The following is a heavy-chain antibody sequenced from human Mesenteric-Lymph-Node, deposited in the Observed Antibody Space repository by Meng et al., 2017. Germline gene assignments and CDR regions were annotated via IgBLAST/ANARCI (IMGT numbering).Heavy chain of an antibody. CDR1: GFTFSDHY. D-gene: IGHD3-10*01. V-gene: IGHV3-72*01. J-gene: IGHJ4*02. CDR2: IRNKANFYTT. Sequence: GGSLRLSCAASGFTFSDHYMDWVRQAPGKGLEWVGRIRNKANFYTTEYAASVKGRFTISGDESKNSLSLQMNSLKTEDTAVYYCAGSSGPESYYLLWGQGTLVTVSS. CDR3: AGSSGPESYYLL.